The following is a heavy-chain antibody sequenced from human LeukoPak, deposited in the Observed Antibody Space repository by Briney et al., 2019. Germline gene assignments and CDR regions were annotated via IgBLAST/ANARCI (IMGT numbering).Heavy chain of an antibody. D-gene: IGHD3-10*01. J-gene: IGHJ4*02. V-gene: IGHV1-2*02. CDR3: ARVGWSGSWSLNLDY. CDR2: INPNSGGT. Sequence: GASVKVSCKASGYTFTGYYMHWVRQAPGQGLEWMGWINPNSGGTNYAQKFQDRVTMTRDTSISTVYMELSRLTSDDTAVYYCARVGWSGSWSLNLDYWGQGTLVTVSS. CDR1: GYTFTGYY.